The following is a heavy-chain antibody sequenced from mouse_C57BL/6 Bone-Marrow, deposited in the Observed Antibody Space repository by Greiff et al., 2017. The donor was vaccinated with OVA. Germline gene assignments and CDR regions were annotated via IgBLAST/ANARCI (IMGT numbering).Heavy chain of an antibody. CDR2: ISNLAYSI. D-gene: IGHD1-1*01. CDR3: ARLYYGSSSYAMDY. Sequence: EVQLVESGGGLVQPGGSLKLSCAASGFTFSDYGMAWVRQAPRKGPEWVAFISNLAYSIYYADTVTGRFTISRENAKNTLYLEMSSLRSEDTAMYYCARLYYGSSSYAMDYWGQGTSVTVSS. V-gene: IGHV5-15*01. J-gene: IGHJ4*01. CDR1: GFTFSDYG.